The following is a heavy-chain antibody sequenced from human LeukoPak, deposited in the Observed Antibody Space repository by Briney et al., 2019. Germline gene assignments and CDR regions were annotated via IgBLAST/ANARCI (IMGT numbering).Heavy chain of an antibody. V-gene: IGHV4-34*01. Sequence: SETLSLTCAVYGGSFSDYYWSWIRQTPGKGLEWIGEINHSGSTNYNPSLKSRVTISVDTSKNQFSLKLSSVTAADTAVYYYARGGGARPGWNYGYYYYTDVWGKGTTVTVSS. J-gene: IGHJ6*03. CDR1: GGSFSDYY. CDR3: ARGGGARPGWNYGYYYYTDV. CDR2: INHSGST. D-gene: IGHD1-7*01.